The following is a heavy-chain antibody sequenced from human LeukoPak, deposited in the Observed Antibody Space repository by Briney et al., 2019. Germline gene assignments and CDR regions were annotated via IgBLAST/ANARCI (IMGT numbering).Heavy chain of an antibody. CDR3: SRLTHSYYSDTSGYYPYYYMDV. J-gene: IGHJ6*03. CDR2: ISYSGNT. Sequence: SETLSLTCTVSAGSISSSDYYWGWIRQSPGKGLEWIGRISYSGNTYYNPSRKSRVTISVDTSKNHFSLRLSSVTAADTAVYFCSRLTHSYYSDTSGYYPYYYMDVWGEGTTVTVSS. CDR1: AGSISSSDYY. V-gene: IGHV4-39*02. D-gene: IGHD3-22*01.